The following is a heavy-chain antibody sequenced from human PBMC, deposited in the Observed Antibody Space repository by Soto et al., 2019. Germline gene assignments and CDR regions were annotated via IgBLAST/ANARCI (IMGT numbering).Heavy chain of an antibody. CDR3: ARDSSTTNPV. CDR1: GYTFTDYD. V-gene: IGHV1-8*01. J-gene: IGHJ3*01. Sequence: QVQLVQSGAEVRRPGTSVMVSCKTSGYTFTDYDINWVRQATGQGLEWMGWMNPNSGNTGYAQKFKGTVSMTRNTPTSTAYMELSSLTSDDTAIYYCARDSSTTNPVWGQGTMVTVSS. D-gene: IGHD2-2*01. CDR2: MNPNSGNT.